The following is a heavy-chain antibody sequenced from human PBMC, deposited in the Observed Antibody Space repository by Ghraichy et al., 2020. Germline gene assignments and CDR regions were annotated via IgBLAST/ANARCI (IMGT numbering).Heavy chain of an antibody. D-gene: IGHD6-13*01. V-gene: IGHV4-31*03. CDR3: AREGIAAAGTFDY. Sequence: TLSLTCTVSGGSISSGGYYWSWIRQHPGKGLEWIGYIYYIGSTYYNPSLKSRVTISADTSKNQFSLKLSSVTAADTAVYYCAREGIAAAGTFDYWGQGTLVTVSS. J-gene: IGHJ4*02. CDR1: GGSISSGGYY. CDR2: IYYIGST.